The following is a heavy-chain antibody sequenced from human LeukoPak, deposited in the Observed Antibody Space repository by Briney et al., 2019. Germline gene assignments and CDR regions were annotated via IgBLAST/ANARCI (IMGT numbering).Heavy chain of an antibody. V-gene: IGHV5-51*01. CDR2: IYPGDSDT. Sequence: GGSLRLSCAASGFTFSSYEMNWVRQAPGKGLEWMGIIYPGDSDTRYSPSFQGQVTISADKSISTAYLQWSSLKASDTAMYYCARQISPLYDSSGAFDIWGQGTMVIVSS. CDR1: GFTFSSYE. D-gene: IGHD3-22*01. CDR3: ARQISPLYDSSGAFDI. J-gene: IGHJ3*02.